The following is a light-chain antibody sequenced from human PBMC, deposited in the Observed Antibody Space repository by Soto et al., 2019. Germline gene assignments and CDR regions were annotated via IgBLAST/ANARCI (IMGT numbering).Light chain of an antibody. Sequence: QSALTQPRSVSGSPGQSVTISCTGTSSDVGGYNYVSWYQQHPGKAPKVMIYDVSKRPSGVPDRFSGSKSGNTASLTISGLQAEDEADYYCSSYTSSTNYVFGTGTKLTVL. V-gene: IGLV2-11*01. CDR2: DVS. CDR3: SSYTSSTNYV. CDR1: SSDVGGYNY. J-gene: IGLJ1*01.